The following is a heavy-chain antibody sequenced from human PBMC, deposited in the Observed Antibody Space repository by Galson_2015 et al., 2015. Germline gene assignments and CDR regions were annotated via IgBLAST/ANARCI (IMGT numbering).Heavy chain of an antibody. CDR1: GYSFTNYW. V-gene: IGHV5-51*01. J-gene: IGHJ4*02. D-gene: IGHD3-10*01. CDR3: ARHFYGSGAYYLDY. Sequence: QSGAEVKKSGESLKISCEGSGYSFTNYWIAWVRQMPGKGLEWMGIIYPGDSNTRYSPSFQGQVTISADKSISTTYLQWSSLKASDTAIYYCARHFYGSGAYYLDYWGQGTLVTVSS. CDR2: IYPGDSNT.